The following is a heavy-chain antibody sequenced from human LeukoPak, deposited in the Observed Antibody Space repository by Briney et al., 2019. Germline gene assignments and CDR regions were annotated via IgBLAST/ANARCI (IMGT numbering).Heavy chain of an antibody. J-gene: IGHJ6*03. V-gene: IGHV3-23*01. CDR3: AKWDENFYYMDV. Sequence: PGGSLRLSCAASRFTFNIYAMSWVRQTPGKGLEWVSSISGSGGGTFYANSAKGRFTISRDNSKKTLFLQMRGLRAEDTAVYYCAKWDENFYYMDVWGKGTTVTVSS. D-gene: IGHD1-26*01. CDR1: RFTFNIYA. CDR2: ISGSGGGT.